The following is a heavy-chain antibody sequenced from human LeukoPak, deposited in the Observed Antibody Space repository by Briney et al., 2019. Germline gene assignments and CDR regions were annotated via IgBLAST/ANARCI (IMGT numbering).Heavy chain of an antibody. CDR1: GGTFSSYA. CDR3: ARGHTHDAFDI. V-gene: IGHV1-69*05. J-gene: IGHJ3*02. D-gene: IGHD2-2*02. CDR2: IIPIFGTA. Sequence: AASVKVSCKASGGTFSSYAISWVRQAPGQGLEWMGGIIPIFGTANYAQKFQGRVTITTDESTSTAYMELSSLRSEDTAVYYCARGHTHDAFDIWGQGTMVTVSS.